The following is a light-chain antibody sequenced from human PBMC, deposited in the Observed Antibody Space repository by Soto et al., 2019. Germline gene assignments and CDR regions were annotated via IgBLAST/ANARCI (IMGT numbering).Light chain of an antibody. CDR2: EVS. Sequence: QSALTQPASVSGSPGQSITISCTGTSRDVGGYNYVSWFQHHPGKAPKLIIYEVSYRPSGVSARFSGSKSGDTASLTISGLQAEDEADYYCSSFTNTITRYAFGTGTKVTVL. CDR3: SSFTNTITRYA. J-gene: IGLJ1*01. V-gene: IGLV2-14*01. CDR1: SRDVGGYNY.